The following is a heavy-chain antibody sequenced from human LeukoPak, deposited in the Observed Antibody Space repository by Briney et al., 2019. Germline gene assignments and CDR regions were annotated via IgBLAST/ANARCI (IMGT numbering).Heavy chain of an antibody. CDR1: AGSISSDSYY. CDR3: AKGAGGFSYYNWFDP. J-gene: IGHJ5*02. Sequence: SETLSLTCTVSAGSISSDSYYWGWIRQPPVKGLEWIGSIYYSGTTHYNPSLESRVTISVDTSKNQFSLKLASVTAADTAIYYCAKGAGGFSYYNWFDPWGQGTLVTVSS. V-gene: IGHV4-39*07. CDR2: IYYSGTT. D-gene: IGHD5-18*01.